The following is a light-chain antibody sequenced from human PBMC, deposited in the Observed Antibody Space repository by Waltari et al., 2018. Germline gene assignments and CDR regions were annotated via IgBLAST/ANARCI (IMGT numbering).Light chain of an antibody. J-gene: IGKJ1*01. V-gene: IGKV3-20*01. CDR2: DTA. CDR1: QSDGRS. CDR3: QHYVNLPVT. Sequence: EIVLTQSPGTLSLSPGERATLSCRASQSDGRSLAWYQQKPGQAPRLLIYDTAIRATGTPGRFSGSGSGTDFSLAISSLGPEDLAVYFCQHYVNLPVTFGQGTKVEI.